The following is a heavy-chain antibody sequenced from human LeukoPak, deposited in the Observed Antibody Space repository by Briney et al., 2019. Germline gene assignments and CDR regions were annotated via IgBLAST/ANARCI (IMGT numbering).Heavy chain of an antibody. CDR2: IKQDGSEK. V-gene: IGHV3-7*01. J-gene: IGHJ4*02. CDR1: GFTFSSYW. D-gene: IGHD3-22*01. CDR3: TKTIDGYLLGYFDH. Sequence: GGSLRLSCAASGFTFSSYWMSWVRQAPGKGREWGANIKQDGSEKYYVDYVKGRFTISRDNAKNSLYLQMNSLRPEDTAMYYCTKTIDGYLLGYFDHWGRGTLVTVFS.